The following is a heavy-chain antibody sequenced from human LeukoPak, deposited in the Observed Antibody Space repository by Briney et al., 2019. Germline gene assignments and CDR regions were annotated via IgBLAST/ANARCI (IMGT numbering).Heavy chain of an antibody. CDR2: ISSSGSTI. CDR1: GFTFSDYY. D-gene: IGHD4-17*01. V-gene: IGHV3-11*01. J-gene: IGHJ4*02. CDR3: AKDASTVILRFDY. Sequence: GGSLRLSCAASGFTFSDYYMSWIRQAPGKGLEWVSYISSSGSTIYYADSVKGRFTISRDNAKNSLYLQMNSLRAEDTAVYYCAKDASTVILRFDYWGQGTLVTVSS.